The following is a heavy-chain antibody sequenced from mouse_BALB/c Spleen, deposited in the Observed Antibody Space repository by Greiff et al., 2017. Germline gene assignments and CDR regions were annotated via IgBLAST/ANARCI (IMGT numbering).Heavy chain of an antibody. CDR1: GFNIKDTY. D-gene: IGHD1-2*01. CDR3: ASFTTATSSFAY. Sequence: VQLKESGAELVKPGASVKLSCTASGFNIKDTYMHWVKQRPEQGLEWIGRIDPANGNTKYDPKFQGKATITADTSSNTAYLQLSSLTSEDTAVYYCASFTTATSSFAYWGQGTLVTVSA. V-gene: IGHV14-3*02. CDR2: IDPANGNT. J-gene: IGHJ3*01.